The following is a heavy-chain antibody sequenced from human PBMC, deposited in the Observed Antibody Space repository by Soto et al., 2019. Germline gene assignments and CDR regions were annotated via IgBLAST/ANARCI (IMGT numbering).Heavy chain of an antibody. CDR1: GFTFSSYA. CDR2: ISYDGSNK. CDR3: ARDRGSLSSTRGMDV. D-gene: IGHD6-6*01. J-gene: IGHJ6*02. V-gene: IGHV3-30-3*01. Sequence: QVQLVESGGGVVQPGRSLRLSCAASGFTFSSYAMHWVRQAPGKGLEWVAVISYDGSNKYYADSVKGRFTISRDNSKNTLYLQMNSLRAEDTAVYYCARDRGSLSSTRGMDVWGQGTTVTVSS.